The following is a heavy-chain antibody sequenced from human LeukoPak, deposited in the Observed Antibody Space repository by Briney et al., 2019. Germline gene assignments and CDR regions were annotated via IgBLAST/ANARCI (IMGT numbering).Heavy chain of an antibody. CDR3: AKSSAAMSYYYYYMDV. J-gene: IGHJ6*03. V-gene: IGHV3-43*01. CDR1: GFTFDDYT. Sequence: GGSLRLSCAASGFTFDDYTMHWVRHAPGKGLEWVSLISWDSGSTYYADSVKGRFTISRDNSKNSLYLQMNGLRTEDTALYYCAKSSAAMSYYYYYMDVWGKGTTVTVSS. D-gene: IGHD2-2*01. CDR2: ISWDSGST.